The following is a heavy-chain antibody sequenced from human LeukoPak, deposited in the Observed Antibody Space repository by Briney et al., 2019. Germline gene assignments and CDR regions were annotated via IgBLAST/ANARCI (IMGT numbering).Heavy chain of an antibody. D-gene: IGHD2-15*01. CDR1: GFTFSSYS. Sequence: GGSLRLSCAASGFTFSSYSINWVRQAPGKGLEWVSYISSTSSTIYYADSVKGRFTISRDNAKNSLYLQMNSLRDDDTAVYYCARDGGWHAFDIWGQGTMVTVSS. J-gene: IGHJ3*02. CDR2: ISSTSSTI. V-gene: IGHV3-48*02. CDR3: ARDGGWHAFDI.